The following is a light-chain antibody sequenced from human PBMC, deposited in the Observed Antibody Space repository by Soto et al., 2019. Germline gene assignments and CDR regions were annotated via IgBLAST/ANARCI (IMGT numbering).Light chain of an antibody. V-gene: IGKV4-1*01. CDR2: WAS. CDR1: QIVLYSSNNKNY. J-gene: IGKJ5*01. CDR3: QQYYSTPIT. Sequence: DIVMTQSPDSLAVSLGERATINCKSSQIVLYSSNNKNYLAWYQQKPGQPPKLLIYWASTRESGVPDRFSGSGSGTDFTLTISSLQAEDVAVYYCQQYYSTPITSGQGTRLEIK.